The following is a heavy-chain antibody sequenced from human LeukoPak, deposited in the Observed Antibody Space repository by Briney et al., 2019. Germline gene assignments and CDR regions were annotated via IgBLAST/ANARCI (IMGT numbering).Heavy chain of an antibody. CDR2: ISAYNGNT. CDR1: GYTFTSYG. CDR3: AREGIVGTHQDY. D-gene: IGHD1-26*01. Sequence: ASVKVSCKASGYTFTSYGISWLRQAPGQGLEWMGWISAYNGNTNYAQKLQGRVTMTTDTSTSPAYMELRSLRSDDTAVYYCAREGIVGTHQDYWGQGTLVTVSS. V-gene: IGHV1-18*01. J-gene: IGHJ4*02.